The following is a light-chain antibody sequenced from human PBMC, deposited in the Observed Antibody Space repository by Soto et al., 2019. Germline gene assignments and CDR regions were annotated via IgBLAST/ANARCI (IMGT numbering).Light chain of an antibody. CDR1: TGAVTSGHY. V-gene: IGLV7-46*01. J-gene: IGLJ2*01. CDR2: DTS. Sequence: QAVVTHEPSLTVSPGGTVTLTCGSSTGAVTSGHYPYWFQQKPGQAPRTLIYDTSNKHSWTPARFSGSLLGGKAALTLSGAQPEDEAEYYCLLSYSGARLVVFGGGTKLTVL. CDR3: LLSYSGARLVV.